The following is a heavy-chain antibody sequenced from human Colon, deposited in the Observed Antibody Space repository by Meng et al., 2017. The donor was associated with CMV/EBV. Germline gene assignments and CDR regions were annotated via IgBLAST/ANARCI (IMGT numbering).Heavy chain of an antibody. V-gene: IGHV3-74*01. CDR2: INGDGSTT. CDR1: GLRFSGYW. D-gene: IGHD3-22*01. CDR3: ARAGGYYDTSGLDY. Sequence: VQWVQSGAKLVVQWGSSLLSCAGFGLRFSGYWVRWVRQDQGKGLVWFSRINGDGSTTNYADSVKGRFTISRDIAKNILYLQMNSLRADDTALYYCARAGGYYDTSGLDYWGQGTLVTVSS. J-gene: IGHJ4*02.